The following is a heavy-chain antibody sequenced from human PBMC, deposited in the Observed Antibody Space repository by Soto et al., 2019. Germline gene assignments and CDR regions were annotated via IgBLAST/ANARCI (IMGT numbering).Heavy chain of an antibody. CDR2: INPNSGGT. CDR3: ARDRDILTSHNWFDP. V-gene: IGHV1-2*04. D-gene: IGHD3-9*01. CDR1: GYTFIGYY. Sequence: ASVKVSCKASGYTFIGYYIHWVRQAPGQGLEWMGWINPNSGGTNYAQKFQGWVTMTRDTSISTAYMELSRLRSDDTAVYYCARDRDILTSHNWFDPWGQGTLVTVSS. J-gene: IGHJ5*02.